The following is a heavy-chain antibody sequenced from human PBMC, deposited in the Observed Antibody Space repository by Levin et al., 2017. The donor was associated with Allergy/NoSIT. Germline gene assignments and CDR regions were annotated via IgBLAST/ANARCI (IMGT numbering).Heavy chain of an antibody. CDR1: GFTFSSYA. CDR2: ISYDGSNK. Sequence: GESLKISCAASGFTFSSYAMHWVRQAPGKGLEWVAVISYDGSNKYYADSVKGRFTISRDNSKNTLYLQMNSLRAEDTAVYYCARDHPPSRSSWSNFWFAAEYFQHWGQGTLVTVSS. J-gene: IGHJ1*01. D-gene: IGHD6-13*01. CDR3: ARDHPPSRSSWSNFWFAAEYFQH. V-gene: IGHV3-30-3*01.